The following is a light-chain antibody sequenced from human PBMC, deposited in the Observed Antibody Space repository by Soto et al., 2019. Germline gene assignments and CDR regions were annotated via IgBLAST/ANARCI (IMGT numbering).Light chain of an antibody. CDR2: EVS. V-gene: IGLV2-14*01. Sequence: QSALTQPASVSGSPGQSITISCTGTSSDVGRYNYVSWYQQHPGKAPKLMIYEVSNRPSGVSNRFSGSKSGNTASLTISGLQAEGEADYYCSSYTSSSIDYVFGTGTKLTVL. CDR3: SSYTSSSIDYV. J-gene: IGLJ1*01. CDR1: SSDVGRYNY.